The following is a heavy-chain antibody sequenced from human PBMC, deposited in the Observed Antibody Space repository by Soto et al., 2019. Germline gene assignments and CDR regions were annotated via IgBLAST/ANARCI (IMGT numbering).Heavy chain of an antibody. V-gene: IGHV1-69*14. J-gene: IGHJ6*02. CDR2: IIPMFGTA. CDR3: ARGIIQSVYGGYYYYGMDA. D-gene: IGHD3-10*01. CDR1: GGTFSSYA. Sequence: QVQLVQSGAEVKKPGSSVKVSCKASGGTFSSYATSWVRQAPGQGLEWMGRIIPMFGTANYAQKFQGRVTITADKSTRTAYMELNTLRSEDTAVYYCARGIIQSVYGGYYYYGMDAWGQGTMVTVSS.